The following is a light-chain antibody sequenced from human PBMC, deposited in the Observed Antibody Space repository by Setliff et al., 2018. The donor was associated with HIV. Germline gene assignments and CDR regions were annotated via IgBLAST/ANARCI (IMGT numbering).Light chain of an antibody. J-gene: IGLJ1*01. CDR2: EVR. CDR3: SSYAITNTLP. V-gene: IGLV2-14*01. Sequence: QSALTQPASVSGSPGQSITISCTGTSSDVGGYNYVSWYQQHPGNAPKLMIFEVRNRSSGVSDRFSGSKSGNTASLTISGLQADDEADYYCSSYAITNTLPFGTGTKVTVL. CDR1: SSDVGGYNY.